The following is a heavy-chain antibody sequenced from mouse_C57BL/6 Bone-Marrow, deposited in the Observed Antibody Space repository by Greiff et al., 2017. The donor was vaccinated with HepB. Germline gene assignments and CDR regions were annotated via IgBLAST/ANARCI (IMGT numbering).Heavy chain of an antibody. Sequence: QVQLKQSGAELARPGASVKLSCKASGYTFTSYGISWVKQRPGQGLEWIGEIYPRSGNTYYNEKFKGKATLTADKSSSTAYMELRSLTSEDSAVYFCARTYYDYDGLDYWGQGTTLTVSS. CDR3: ARTYYDYDGLDY. CDR2: IYPRSGNT. D-gene: IGHD2-4*01. J-gene: IGHJ2*01. V-gene: IGHV1-81*01. CDR1: GYTFTSYG.